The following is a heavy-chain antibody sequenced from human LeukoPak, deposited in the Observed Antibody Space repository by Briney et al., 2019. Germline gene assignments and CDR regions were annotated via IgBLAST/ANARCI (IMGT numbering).Heavy chain of an antibody. J-gene: IGHJ4*02. Sequence: ASVKVSCKASGYTFTSYDINWVRQATGQGLEWMGWMNPNSGNTGYAQKFRGRVTMTRNTSISTAYMELSSLRSEDTAVYYCATRAWGAAAGIPYYWGQGTLVTVSS. V-gene: IGHV1-8*01. D-gene: IGHD6-13*01. CDR2: MNPNSGNT. CDR1: GYTFTSYD. CDR3: ATRAWGAAAGIPYY.